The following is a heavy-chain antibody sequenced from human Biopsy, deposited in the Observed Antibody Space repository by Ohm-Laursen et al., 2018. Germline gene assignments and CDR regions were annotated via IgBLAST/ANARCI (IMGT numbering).Heavy chain of an antibody. CDR3: ARRGSGGRSFDY. J-gene: IGHJ4*02. D-gene: IGHD2-15*01. CDR1: GDPINSSY. V-gene: IGHV4-59*08. Sequence: TLSLTCTVSGDPINSSYWSWIRQAPGKGLEWIGFISNSGNTNYHPSLKSRVTISADTSKNQFSLKLGSVTVADTAVFYCARRGSGGRSFDYWGQGSLVTVSS. CDR2: ISNSGNT.